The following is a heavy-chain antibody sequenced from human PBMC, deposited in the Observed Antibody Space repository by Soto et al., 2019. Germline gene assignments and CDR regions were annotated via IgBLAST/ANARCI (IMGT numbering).Heavy chain of an antibody. CDR3: ARYPRLDY. V-gene: IGHV4-59*08. Sequence: PSETLSLTCTVSGGSISGYYWSWIRQPPGKRLEWIGYIYYTGSTNYNPSLRSRVTISIDTSKNQFSLKLSSVTAADTAVYYCARYPRLDYWGHRTPVTVSS. J-gene: IGHJ4*01. CDR1: GGSISGYY. CDR2: IYYTGST.